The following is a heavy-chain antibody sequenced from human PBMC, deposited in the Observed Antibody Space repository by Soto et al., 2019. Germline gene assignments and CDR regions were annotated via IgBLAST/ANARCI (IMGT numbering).Heavy chain of an antibody. J-gene: IGHJ3*02. Sequence: SETLSLTCTVSGGSINSDGYSWSWIRQPPGKGLEWMGYIYNSGNTYYNPSLKSRVTISIDRSKNHFSLKLSSVTAADTAVYYCAKGRYCSGGICYGDAFDIWGQGTMVTVSS. CDR1: GGSINSDGYS. CDR3: AKGRYCSGGICYGDAFDI. D-gene: IGHD2-15*01. V-gene: IGHV4-30-2*01. CDR2: IYNSGNT.